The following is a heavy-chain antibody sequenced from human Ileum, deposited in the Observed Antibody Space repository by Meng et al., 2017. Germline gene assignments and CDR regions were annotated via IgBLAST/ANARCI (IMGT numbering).Heavy chain of an antibody. D-gene: IGHD1-26*01. CDR2: IWSDGSNK. V-gene: IGHV3-33*01. CDR1: GISFSTSG. CDR3: ATDSGGSPFDY. Sequence: VGLVGLGGGLVQPGRSLRPSCVASGISFSTSGMHWVRQGPGKGLEWVAMIWSDGSNKYYGDSVKGRFTISRDNSKNTVDLQMDSLRAEDTAVYYCATDSGGSPFDYWGQGTLVTVSS. J-gene: IGHJ4*02.